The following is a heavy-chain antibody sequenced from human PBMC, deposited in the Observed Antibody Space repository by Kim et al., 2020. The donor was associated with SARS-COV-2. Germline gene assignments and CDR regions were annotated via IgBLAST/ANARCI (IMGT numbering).Heavy chain of an antibody. CDR3: ARGAGRRGGYRSLDY. D-gene: IGHD5-12*01. J-gene: IGHJ4*02. V-gene: IGHV4-34*01. Sequence: PALKGRVTMSRDRSKNQLSLKLSSVSAADTAVYYCARGAGRRGGYRSLDYWGQGALVTVSS.